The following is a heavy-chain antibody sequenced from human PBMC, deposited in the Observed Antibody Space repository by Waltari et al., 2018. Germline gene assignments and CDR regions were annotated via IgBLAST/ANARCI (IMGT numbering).Heavy chain of an antibody. D-gene: IGHD5-12*01. J-gene: IGHJ4*02. CDR1: GLTLRNYA. CDR2: IGYDEVNR. Sequence: QVQLVESGGGVVQPGGSLRLSCAASGLTLRNYAMHWVRQAPGKGLEWVAFIGYDEVNRDYADSVKGRFTISRDNSKNTLFLQMNSLRAEDTALYYCATSIDIAATTDYWGQGTLVTVSS. V-gene: IGHV3-30*02. CDR3: ATSIDIAATTDY.